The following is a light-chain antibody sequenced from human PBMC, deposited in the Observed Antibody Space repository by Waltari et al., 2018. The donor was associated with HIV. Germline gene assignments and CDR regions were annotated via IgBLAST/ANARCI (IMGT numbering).Light chain of an antibody. CDR1: RSDIGGSTS. Sequence: QSALTQPASVSGSPGQSIIISCTGTRSDIGGSTSVSWYQHHPGKAPKLIIYDVTERPTGISNRFSGSKSGNTASLTISGLQTEDEADFYCSSYITGSPFVFGGGTKVTVL. V-gene: IGLV2-14*03. CDR2: DVT. CDR3: SSYITGSPFV. J-gene: IGLJ2*01.